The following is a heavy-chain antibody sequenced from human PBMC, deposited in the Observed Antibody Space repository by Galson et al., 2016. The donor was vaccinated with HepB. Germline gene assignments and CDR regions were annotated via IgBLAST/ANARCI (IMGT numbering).Heavy chain of an antibody. V-gene: IGHV3-30*18. Sequence: SLRLSCAASGFTFSSYGMHWVRQAPGKGLEWVAVISYDGSNKYYADSVKGRFTISRDNSKNTLYLQMNSLRAEDTAVYYCAKEVGYYGSGTYWGQGTLVTVSS. J-gene: IGHJ4*02. CDR1: GFTFSSYG. D-gene: IGHD3-10*01. CDR3: AKEVGYYGSGTY. CDR2: ISYDGSNK.